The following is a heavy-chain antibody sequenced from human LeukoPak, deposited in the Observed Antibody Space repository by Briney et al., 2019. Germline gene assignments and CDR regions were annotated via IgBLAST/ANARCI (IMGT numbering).Heavy chain of an antibody. Sequence: GASVKVSCKASGYTFTSYDINWVRQATGQGLEWMGWMNPNSGNTGYAQKFQGRVTITRNTSISTAYMELSSLRSEDTAVYYCARAVAGTGNYYYYMDVWGKGTTVTVSS. V-gene: IGHV1-8*03. CDR2: MNPNSGNT. CDR1: GYTFTSYD. J-gene: IGHJ6*03. CDR3: ARAVAGTGNYYYYMDV. D-gene: IGHD6-19*01.